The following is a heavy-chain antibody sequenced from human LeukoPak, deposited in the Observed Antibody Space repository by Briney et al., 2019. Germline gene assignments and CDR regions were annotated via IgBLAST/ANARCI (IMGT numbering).Heavy chain of an antibody. J-gene: IGHJ4*02. D-gene: IGHD4-17*01. V-gene: IGHV1-69*13. Sequence: ASVKVSCKASGGTFSSYAISWVRQAPGQGLEWMGGIIPILGTANYAQKFQGRVTITADESTSTAYMELSSLRSEDTAVYYCARGATVTMYYFDYWGQGTLVTVSS. CDR2: IIPILGTA. CDR3: ARGATVTMYYFDY. CDR1: GGTFSSYA.